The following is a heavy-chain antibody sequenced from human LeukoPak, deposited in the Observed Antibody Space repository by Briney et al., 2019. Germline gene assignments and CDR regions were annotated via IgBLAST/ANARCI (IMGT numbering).Heavy chain of an antibody. CDR2: INHSGST. CDR1: GGSFSGYY. CDR3: ARRRGYYDILTGYYTHYYFDY. V-gene: IGHV4-34*01. Sequence: KPSETLSLTCAVYGGSFSGYYWSWIRQPPGKGLEWIGEINHSGSTNYNPSLKSRVTISVDTSKNQFSLKLSSVTAADTAVYYCARRRGYYDILTGYYTHYYFDYWGQGTLVTVSS. J-gene: IGHJ4*02. D-gene: IGHD3-9*01.